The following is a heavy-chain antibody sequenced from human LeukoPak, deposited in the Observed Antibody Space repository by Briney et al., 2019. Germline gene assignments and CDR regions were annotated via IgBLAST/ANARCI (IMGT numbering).Heavy chain of an antibody. CDR2: IYYSGNT. D-gene: IGHD6-19*01. Sequence: PSETLSLTCTVSGGSISNYFWTWIRQPPGKGLEWIGYIYYSGNTNHNPSLQSRVTISVDTSKNQFSLKLSSVTAADTAVYYCARRYSSGWYPGYFDYWGQGTLVTVSS. CDR3: ARRYSSGWYPGYFDY. CDR1: GGSISNYF. V-gene: IGHV4-59*08. J-gene: IGHJ4*02.